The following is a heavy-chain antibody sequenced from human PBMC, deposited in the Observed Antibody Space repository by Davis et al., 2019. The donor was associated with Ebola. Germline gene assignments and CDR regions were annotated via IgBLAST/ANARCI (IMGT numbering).Heavy chain of an antibody. V-gene: IGHV1-46*01. CDR1: GYPFTNYY. D-gene: IGHD3-22*01. J-gene: IGHJ4*02. CDR2: ISPSGGSI. CDR3: ARDPPEDSSGYLDY. Sequence: AASVKVSCKASGYPFTNYYVHWVRQAPGQGLEWMGIISPSGGSIGQTQKFRGRLTMTRDTSTTTDYMELSSLTSEDTAVYFCARDPPEDSSGYLDYWGQGTLVTVSS.